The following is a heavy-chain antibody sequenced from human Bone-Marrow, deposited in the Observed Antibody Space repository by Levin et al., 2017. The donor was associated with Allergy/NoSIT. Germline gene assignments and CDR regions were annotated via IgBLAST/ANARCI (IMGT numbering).Heavy chain of an antibody. CDR1: GFTFSTYA. V-gene: IGHV3-23*01. D-gene: IGHD4-17*01. CDR2: LSSSGDTT. Sequence: GESLKISCAASGFTFSTYAMTWVRQAPGKGLEWVSALSSSGDTTYYADSVKGRFTISRDNSKNTLYVQMISLRAEDTAVYYCAKGADSGDYPLFDFWGQGTLVTVSS. CDR3: AKGADSGDYPLFDF. J-gene: IGHJ4*02.